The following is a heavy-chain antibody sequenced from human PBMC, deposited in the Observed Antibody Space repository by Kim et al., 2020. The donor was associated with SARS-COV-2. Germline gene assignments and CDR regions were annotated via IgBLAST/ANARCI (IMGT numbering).Heavy chain of an antibody. V-gene: IGHV3-33*01. CDR1: GFSFSTYG. J-gene: IGHJ5*02. CDR3: ARGEGYCTGGRCYSDWFDP. CDR2: IWYDGSNI. Sequence: GGSLRLSCAASGFSFSTYGMHWVRQAPGKGLEWVAVIWYDGSNIYYRDSVKGRFIISRDTAKNTLYLQMNSLTAEDTAVYYCARGEGYCTGGRCYSDWFDPWGPGTLVTVSS. D-gene: IGHD2-15*01.